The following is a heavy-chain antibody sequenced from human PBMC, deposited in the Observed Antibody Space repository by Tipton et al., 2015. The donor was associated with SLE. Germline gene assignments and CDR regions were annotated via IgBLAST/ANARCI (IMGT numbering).Heavy chain of an antibody. CDR3: ARGRRSSSWSDY. CDR1: GGSISSSNW. CDR2: IYHSGST. Sequence: TLSLTCAVSGGSISSSNWWSWVRQPPGKGLEWIGEIYHSGSTNYNPSLKSRVTISVDTSKNQFSLKLSSVTAADTAVYYCARGRRSSSWSDYWGQGTLVTVSS. J-gene: IGHJ4*02. V-gene: IGHV4-4*02. D-gene: IGHD6-13*01.